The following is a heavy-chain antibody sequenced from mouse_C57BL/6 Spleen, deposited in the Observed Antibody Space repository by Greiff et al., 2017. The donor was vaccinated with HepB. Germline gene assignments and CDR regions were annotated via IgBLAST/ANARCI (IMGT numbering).Heavy chain of an antibody. V-gene: IGHV1-55*01. CDR2: IYPGSGST. Sequence: QVQLQQSGAELVKPGASVKMSCKASGYTFTSYWITWVKQRPGQGLEWIGDIYPGSGSTNYNEKFKSKATMTVETSSSTAYMQLSSLTSEDSAVYYCAREGLDVWGTGTTVTVSS. CDR3: AREGLDV. J-gene: IGHJ1*03. CDR1: GYTFTSYW.